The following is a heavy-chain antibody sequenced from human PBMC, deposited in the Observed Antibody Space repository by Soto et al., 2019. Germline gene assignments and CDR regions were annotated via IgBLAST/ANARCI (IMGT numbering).Heavy chain of an antibody. J-gene: IGHJ1*01. CDR3: ASGLWTFQH. Sequence: GGSLRLSCGPSGFTFSNYWMSWVRQAQGKGLEWVDNINQDGSEKYYVDSVKGRFMIFRDNTKTSLYLQMDSLGAEDTAVYFCASGLWTFQHWGQGTLVTVSS. V-gene: IGHV3-7*01. D-gene: IGHD3-10*01. CDR2: INQDGSEK. CDR1: GFTFSNYW.